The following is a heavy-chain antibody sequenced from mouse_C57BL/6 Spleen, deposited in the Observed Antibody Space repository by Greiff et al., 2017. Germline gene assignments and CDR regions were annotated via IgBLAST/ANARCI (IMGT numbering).Heavy chain of an antibody. J-gene: IGHJ4*01. CDR1: GYTFTDYN. Sequence: VQLKESGPELVKPGASVKMSCKASGYTFTDYNMHWVKQSHGKSLEWIGYINPNNGGTSYNQKFKGKATLTVNKSSSTAYMELRSLTSEDSAVYYCARWGLRGWNAMDYWGQGTSVTVSS. CDR2: INPNNGGT. V-gene: IGHV1-22*01. D-gene: IGHD2-4*01. CDR3: ARWGLRGWNAMDY.